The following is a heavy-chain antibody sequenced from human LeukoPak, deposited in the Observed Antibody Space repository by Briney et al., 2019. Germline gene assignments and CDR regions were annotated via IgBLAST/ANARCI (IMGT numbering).Heavy chain of an antibody. CDR3: ARAGGIPDY. CDR1: GGSFSGYY. CDR2: INHSGST. D-gene: IGHD1-26*01. V-gene: IGHV4-34*01. Sequence: SETLSLTCAVYGGSFSGYYWSWIRQPPGKGLEWIGEINHSGSTNYNPSHKSRVTISVDTSKNQFSLKLSSVTAADTAVYYCARAGGIPDYWGQGTLVTVSS. J-gene: IGHJ4*02.